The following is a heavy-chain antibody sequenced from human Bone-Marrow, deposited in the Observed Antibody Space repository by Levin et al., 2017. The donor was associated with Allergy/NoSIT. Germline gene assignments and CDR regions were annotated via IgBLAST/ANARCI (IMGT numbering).Heavy chain of an antibody. V-gene: IGHV3-33*01. CDR2: IWYDGSEK. Sequence: GGSLRLSCAASGFTFSSYGIHWVRQAPGKGLEWVAIIWYDGSEKYYADSVKGRFTVSRDNSKNTVYLQMNSLRAEDTAVYYCARDIGGWQQMGYWGQGTLVTVSS. D-gene: IGHD6-13*01. CDR1: GFTFSSYG. CDR3: ARDIGGWQQMGY. J-gene: IGHJ4*02.